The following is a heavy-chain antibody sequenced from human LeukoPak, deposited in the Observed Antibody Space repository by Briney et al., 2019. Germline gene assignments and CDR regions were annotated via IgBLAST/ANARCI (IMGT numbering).Heavy chain of an antibody. CDR3: ARDIVGATPTNY. J-gene: IGHJ4*02. CDR2: INPNSGGT. D-gene: IGHD1-26*01. CDR1: RYTFTGYY. V-gene: IGHV1-2*02. Sequence: ASVKVSCKASRYTFTGYYMHWVRQAPGQGLEWMGWINPNSGGTNYAQKFQGRVTMTRDTSISTAYMELSRLRSDDTAVYYCARDIVGATPTNYCGQGTLVTVSS.